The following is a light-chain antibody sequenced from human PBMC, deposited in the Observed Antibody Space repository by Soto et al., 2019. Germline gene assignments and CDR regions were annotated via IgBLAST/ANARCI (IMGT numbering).Light chain of an antibody. CDR1: QSISSW. CDR3: QQYNSYLYT. V-gene: IGKV1-5*01. CDR2: DAS. Sequence: DIQMTQSPSTLSASVGDRVTITCRASQSISSWLAWYQQKPGKAPKLLIYDASSLESGVPSRFSGSGSGTEFTLTISSLQPDDFATYYCQQYNSYLYTXGQGTKVDIK. J-gene: IGKJ2*01.